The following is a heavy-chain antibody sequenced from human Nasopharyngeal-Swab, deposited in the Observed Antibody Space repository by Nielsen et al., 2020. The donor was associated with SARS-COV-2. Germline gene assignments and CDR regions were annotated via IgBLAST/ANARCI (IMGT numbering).Heavy chain of an antibody. D-gene: IGHD1-26*01. CDR3: ARVVSGGSYYYYFDY. CDR2: INSVGSST. Sequence: GRSLRLSCAASGFTFSSYWMHWVRQAPGKGLVWVSRINSVGSSTSYADSVKGRFTISRDNAKNTLYLQMNSLRAEDTAVYYCARVVSGGSYYYYFDYWGQGTLVTVSS. J-gene: IGHJ4*02. V-gene: IGHV3-74*01. CDR1: GFTFSSYW.